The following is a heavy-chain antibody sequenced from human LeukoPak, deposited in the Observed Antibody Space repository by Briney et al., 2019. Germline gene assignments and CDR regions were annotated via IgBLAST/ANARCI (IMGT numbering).Heavy chain of an antibody. D-gene: IGHD2-8*01. Sequence: PGGSLRLSCAASGFTFSSYAMSWVRQAPGKGLEWVSAISGSGGSTYYADSVKGRFTISRDNSKNTLYLQMNSLRAEDTAVYYCAKDWGYCTNGVCYTGAFDIWGQGTMVTVSS. CDR3: AKDWGYCTNGVCYTGAFDI. CDR1: GFTFSSYA. V-gene: IGHV3-23*01. CDR2: ISGSGGST. J-gene: IGHJ3*02.